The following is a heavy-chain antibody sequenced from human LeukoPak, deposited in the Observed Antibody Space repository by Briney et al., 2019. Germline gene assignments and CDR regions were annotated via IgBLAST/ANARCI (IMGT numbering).Heavy chain of an antibody. D-gene: IGHD5-18*01. J-gene: IGHJ4*02. Sequence: ASVKVSCKASGGTFSSYAISWVRQAPGQGLEWMGGNIPIFGTANYAQKFQGRVTITADESTSTAYMELSSLRSEDTAVYYCARVIVHSYGLSYFDYWGQGTLVTVSS. CDR2: NIPIFGTA. CDR3: ARVIVHSYGLSYFDY. V-gene: IGHV1-69*13. CDR1: GGTFSSYA.